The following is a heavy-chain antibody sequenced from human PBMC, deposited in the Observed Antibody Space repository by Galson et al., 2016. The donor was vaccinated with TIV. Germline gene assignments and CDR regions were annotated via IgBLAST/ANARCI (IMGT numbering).Heavy chain of an antibody. CDR1: GFSFDDYA. CDR2: ISWNRGNI. Sequence: SLRLSCAASGFSFDDYAMHWVRQAPGKGLEWVSGISWNRGNIGYSDSVKGRFTISRDNAKNSLYLQMNSLRPDDTALYYCVKDMRRGCDGVNCYTYYFYFYGMDVWGQGTTVTVS. V-gene: IGHV3-9*01. J-gene: IGHJ6*02. D-gene: IGHD2-21*01. CDR3: VKDMRRGCDGVNCYTYYFYFYGMDV.